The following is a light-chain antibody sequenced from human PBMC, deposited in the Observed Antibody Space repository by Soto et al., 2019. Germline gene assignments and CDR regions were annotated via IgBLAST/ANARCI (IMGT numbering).Light chain of an antibody. J-gene: IGKJ1*01. V-gene: IGKV1-5*03. CDR3: QQYDTYPWT. CDR1: QTIPTW. Sequence: DIQMTQSPSTLSGSVGDSVTITCRASQTIPTWLAWYQQKPGKAPKLLIYKASSLESGVPSRFSRSGSGTEFTPAISSLQPDDFATYDCQQYDTYPWTFGQGTKVEIK. CDR2: KAS.